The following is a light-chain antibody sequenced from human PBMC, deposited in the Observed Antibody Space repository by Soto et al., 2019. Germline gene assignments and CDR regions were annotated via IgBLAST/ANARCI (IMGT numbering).Light chain of an antibody. V-gene: IGKV3-15*01. CDR3: QQYNSWPPIT. Sequence: IVMAQSPATLSVSPGERATLSCRASQSVSTKLAWYQQRPGQAPRLLIYGASTRATGIPDRFSGSGSGTEFTLTISSLQSEDFAVYYCQQYNSWPPITFGQGTKVEI. CDR2: GAS. J-gene: IGKJ1*01. CDR1: QSVSTK.